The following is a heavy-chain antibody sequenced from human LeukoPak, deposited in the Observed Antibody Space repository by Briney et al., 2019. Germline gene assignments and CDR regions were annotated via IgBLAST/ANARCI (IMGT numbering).Heavy chain of an antibody. V-gene: IGHV4-34*01. J-gene: IGHJ4*02. CDR2: INHSGST. CDR1: GGSFSGYY. CDR3: ASSSTYYYDSSGSPIDY. Sequence: PSETLSLTCAVYGGSFSGYYWSWIRQPPGKGLEWIGEINHSGSTNYNPSLKSRVTISVDTSKNQFSLKLSSVTAADTAVYYCASSSTYYYDSSGSPIDYWGQGTLVTVSS. D-gene: IGHD3-22*01.